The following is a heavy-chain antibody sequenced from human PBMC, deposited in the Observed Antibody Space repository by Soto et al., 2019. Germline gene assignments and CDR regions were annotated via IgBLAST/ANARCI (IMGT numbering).Heavy chain of an antibody. V-gene: IGHV3-33*05. J-gene: IGHJ4*02. D-gene: IGHD3-10*01. Sequence: QVQLVESGGGVVQPGTSLRLSCVGSGFTFRSYVIHWVRQAPGKGLEWVALTSYDGSNNFYGDSVKGRFTISRHNSRNTVELQMDSLRFEATALYYCARWGTTGRLDVWGQGTLVSVSS. CDR2: TSYDGSNN. CDR1: GFTFRSYV. CDR3: ARWGTTGRLDV.